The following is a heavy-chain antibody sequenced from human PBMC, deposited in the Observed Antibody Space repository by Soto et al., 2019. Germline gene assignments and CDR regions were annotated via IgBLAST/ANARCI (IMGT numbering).Heavy chain of an antibody. J-gene: IGHJ6*02. Sequence: GGSLRLSCAASGFTFSSYGMHWVRQAPGKGLEWVAVISYDGSNKYYADSVKGRFTISRDNSKNTLYLQMNSLRAEDTAVYYCAKVRSPFYYYYGMDVWGQGTTVTVSS. CDR1: GFTFSSYG. CDR3: AKVRSPFYYYYGMDV. CDR2: ISYDGSNK. V-gene: IGHV3-30*18.